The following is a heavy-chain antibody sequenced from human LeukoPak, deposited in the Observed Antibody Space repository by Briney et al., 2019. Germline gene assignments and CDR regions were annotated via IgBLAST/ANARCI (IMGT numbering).Heavy chain of an antibody. CDR2: MNPNSGNT. V-gene: IGHV1-8*01. D-gene: IGHD3-22*01. CDR3: ARGYYYYDSSGYYYVFDY. J-gene: IGHJ4*02. Sequence: ASVKVSCKASGYTFTSYDINWVRQATGQGLEWMGWMNPNSGNTGYAQKFQGRVTMTRNTSISTAYMELSSLRSEDTAVYYCARGYYYYDSSGYYYVFDYWGQGILVTVSS. CDR1: GYTFTSYD.